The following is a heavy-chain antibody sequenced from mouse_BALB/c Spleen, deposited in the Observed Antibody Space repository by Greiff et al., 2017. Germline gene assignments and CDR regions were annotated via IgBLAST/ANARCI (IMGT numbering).Heavy chain of an antibody. CDR2: INPDSSTI. V-gene: IGHV4-1*02. D-gene: IGHD2-14*01. J-gene: IGHJ1*01. Sequence: EVKLVESGGGLVQPGGSLKLSCAASGFDFSRYWMSWVRQAPGKGLEWIGEINPDSSTINYTPSLKDKFIISRDNAKNTLYLQMSKVRSEDTALYYCARRYDGAEYFDVWGAGTTVTVSS. CDR1: GFDFSRYW. CDR3: ARRYDGAEYFDV.